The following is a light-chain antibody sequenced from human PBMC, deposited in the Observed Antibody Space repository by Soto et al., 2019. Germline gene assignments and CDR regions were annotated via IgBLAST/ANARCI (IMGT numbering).Light chain of an antibody. CDR3: CSYAGSYPYV. V-gene: IGLV2-11*01. CDR1: SSDVGGYDY. Sequence: QSALTQPRSVSGSPGQSVTISCTGTSSDVGGYDYVSWYQQHPGKAPKLMIFDVSKRPSGVPDRFSASKSGNTASLTISGLKAEDEADYYCCSYAGSYPYVFATGTKLTVL. J-gene: IGLJ1*01. CDR2: DVS.